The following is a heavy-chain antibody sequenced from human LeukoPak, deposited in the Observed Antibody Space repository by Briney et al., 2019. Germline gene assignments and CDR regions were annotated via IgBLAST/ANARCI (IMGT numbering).Heavy chain of an antibody. V-gene: IGHV3-64*01. Sequence: PGGSLRLSCAASGFIFRNYAMHWVRQATGKGLEYVSAISSSGDNTYYGNSVRGRFTISRDNSKNTLFLQMGSLRTEDMAVYYCVREERGLAIDYWGQGTLVTVSS. CDR3: VREERGLAIDY. CDR2: ISSSGDNT. D-gene: IGHD5-12*01. CDR1: GFIFRNYA. J-gene: IGHJ4*02.